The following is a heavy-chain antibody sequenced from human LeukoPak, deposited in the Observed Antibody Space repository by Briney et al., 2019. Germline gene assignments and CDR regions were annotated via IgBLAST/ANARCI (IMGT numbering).Heavy chain of an antibody. D-gene: IGHD3-10*01. CDR2: INAGNGNT. Sequence: ASVKVSCKASGYTFTSYAIHWVRQVPGQRLEWMGWINAGNGNTKYSQKFQGRVTSTRDTSATTAYMELNNLRSEDTAVYYCAREGMRGTGSPCDYAMDVWGQGTTVIVSS. CDR3: AREGMRGTGSPCDYAMDV. CDR1: GYTFTSYA. J-gene: IGHJ6*02. V-gene: IGHV1-3*01.